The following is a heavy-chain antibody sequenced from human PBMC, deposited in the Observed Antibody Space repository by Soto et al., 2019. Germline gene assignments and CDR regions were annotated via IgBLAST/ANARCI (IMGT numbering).Heavy chain of an antibody. Sequence: QVQLVQSGAEVKKPGASVKVSCKSSGYTFTSYDITWVRQAPGQGLEWMGRISAYNGNTNYAQKLQGRVTMTTDTSTSQAYMERRNLSSAGTAVYYCARQSPPDDYWGQGTLVTVS. V-gene: IGHV1-18*01. CDR3: ARQSPPDDY. J-gene: IGHJ4*02. CDR2: ISAYNGNT. CDR1: GYTFTSYD.